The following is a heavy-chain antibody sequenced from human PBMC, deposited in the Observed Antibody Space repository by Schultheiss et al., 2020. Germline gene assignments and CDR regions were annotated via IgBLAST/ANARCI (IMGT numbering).Heavy chain of an antibody. V-gene: IGHV3-21*01. CDR2: ISSSSSYI. J-gene: IGHJ6*02. Sequence: GESLKISCAASGFTFSRFGMHWVRQAPGKGLEWVSSISSSSSYIYYADSVKGRFTISRDNAKNTLYLQMNSLRAEDTAVYYCARDGSDYYGMDVWGQGTTVTVSS. CDR1: GFTFSRFG. D-gene: IGHD3-10*01. CDR3: ARDGSDYYGMDV.